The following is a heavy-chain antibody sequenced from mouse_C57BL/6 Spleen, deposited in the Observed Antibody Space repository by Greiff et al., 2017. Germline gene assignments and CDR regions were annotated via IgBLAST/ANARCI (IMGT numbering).Heavy chain of an antibody. CDR2: IYPSDSET. CDR1: GYTFTSYW. D-gene: IGHD4-1*01. V-gene: IGHV1-61*01. CDR3: ARGTGSYYFDY. Sequence: VQLQQPGAELVRPGSSVKLSCKASGYTFTSYWMDWVKQRPGQGLEWIGNIYPSDSETHYNQKFKDKATLTVDKSSSTAYMQLSSLTSEDSAVDFCARGTGSYYFDYWGQGTTLTVSS. J-gene: IGHJ2*01.